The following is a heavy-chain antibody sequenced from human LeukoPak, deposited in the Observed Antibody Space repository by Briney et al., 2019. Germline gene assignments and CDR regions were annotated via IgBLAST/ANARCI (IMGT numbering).Heavy chain of an antibody. CDR1: GYTFTSYG. Sequence: ASVKVSCKASGYTFTSYGISWVRQAPGQGLEWMGWISAYNGNTNYAQKLQGRVTMTTDTSTSTAYMELRSLRSDDTAVHYCASTPHHYDSSGYGAFDIWGQGTMVTVSS. CDR3: ASTPHHYDSSGYGAFDI. V-gene: IGHV1-18*01. D-gene: IGHD3-22*01. J-gene: IGHJ3*02. CDR2: ISAYNGNT.